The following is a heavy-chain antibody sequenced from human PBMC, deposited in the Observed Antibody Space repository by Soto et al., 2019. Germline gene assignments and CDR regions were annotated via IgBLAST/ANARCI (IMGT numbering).Heavy chain of an antibody. CDR3: ARGPGYYYDSSGYYTFDY. CDR1: GFTFSSYW. V-gene: IGHV3-74*01. Sequence: PGGSLRLSCAASGFTFSSYWMHWVRQAPGKXLVWVSRINSDGSSTSYADSVKGRFTISRDNAKNTLYLQMNSLRAEDTAVYYCARGPGYYYDSSGYYTFDYWGQGTLVTVSS. CDR2: INSDGSST. D-gene: IGHD3-22*01. J-gene: IGHJ4*02.